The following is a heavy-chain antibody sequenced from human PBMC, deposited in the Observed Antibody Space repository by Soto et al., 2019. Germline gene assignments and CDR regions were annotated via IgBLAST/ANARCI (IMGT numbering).Heavy chain of an antibody. D-gene: IGHD6-13*01. CDR1: GFICSDYA. J-gene: IGHJ4*02. Sequence: QVQLVESGGGVVQPGRSLRLSCAASGFICSDYAMHWVRQAPGKGLEWVAVISYGGDNKYYADSVRGRFAISRDNLKNTLDLQMNSLNPEDTAVYHCAKARHSTSWYGLEADFWGQGTLVTVSS. CDR2: ISYGGDNK. V-gene: IGHV3-30*09. CDR3: AKARHSTSWYGLEADF.